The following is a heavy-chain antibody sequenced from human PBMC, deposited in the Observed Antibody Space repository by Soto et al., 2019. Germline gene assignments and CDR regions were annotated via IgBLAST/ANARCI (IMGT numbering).Heavy chain of an antibody. D-gene: IGHD3-3*01. CDR1: GFTFSSYA. J-gene: IGHJ5*02. Sequence: EVQLLESGGGLVQPGGSLRLSCTASGFTFSSYAMSWVRQAPGKGLEWVSAISGSGGSTYYSDAVKGRFTISRHNSKNTLYLQMNSLRAEDTAGYYCAKVGGHDFWSDTNWFDPWGQGTLVAVSS. CDR3: AKVGGHDFWSDTNWFDP. CDR2: ISGSGGST. V-gene: IGHV3-23*01.